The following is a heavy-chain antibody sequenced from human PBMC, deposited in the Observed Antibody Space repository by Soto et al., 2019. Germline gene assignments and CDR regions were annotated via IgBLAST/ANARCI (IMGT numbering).Heavy chain of an antibody. CDR3: ARHYGSGSYYNH. Sequence: PGESLKISCKGSGYSFTSYWISWVRQMPGKGLEWMGRIDPSDSYTNYSPSFQGHVTISADKSISTAYLQWSSLKASGTAMYYCARHYGSGSYYNHWGQGTLVTVSS. V-gene: IGHV5-10-1*01. J-gene: IGHJ5*02. CDR2: IDPSDSYT. CDR1: GYSFTSYW. D-gene: IGHD3-10*01.